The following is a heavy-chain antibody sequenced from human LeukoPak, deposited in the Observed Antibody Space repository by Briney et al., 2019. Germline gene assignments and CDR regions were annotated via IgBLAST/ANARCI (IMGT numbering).Heavy chain of an antibody. Sequence: SETLSLTCAVYGGSFSGYYWSWIRQPPGKGLEWIGSVFYTGSTYYNPSLQSRITVSVDTSKNQFSLKLTSVTAADTAVYYCVRHHKYCSSTSCYKVGDPTDAFAIWGLGTMVIVSS. D-gene: IGHD2-2*01. CDR2: VFYTGST. CDR1: GGSFSGYY. CDR3: VRHHKYCSSTSCYKVGDPTDAFAI. V-gene: IGHV4-34*12. J-gene: IGHJ3*02.